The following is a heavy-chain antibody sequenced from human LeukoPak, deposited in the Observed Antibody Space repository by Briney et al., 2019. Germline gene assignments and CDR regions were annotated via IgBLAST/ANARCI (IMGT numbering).Heavy chain of an antibody. D-gene: IGHD3-22*01. CDR1: GGSISSSSYY. CDR2: IYHSGRT. CDR3: ARRRYYDGSGYLE. V-gene: IGHV4-39*01. J-gene: IGHJ1*01. Sequence: SETLSLTCTVSGGSISSSSYYWGWIRQPPGKGLEWIGTIYHSGRTYYSPSLKSRVTMSVDPSNNQFSLNLRSVTAADTAVYYCARRRYYDGSGYLEWGQGTLLSVSS.